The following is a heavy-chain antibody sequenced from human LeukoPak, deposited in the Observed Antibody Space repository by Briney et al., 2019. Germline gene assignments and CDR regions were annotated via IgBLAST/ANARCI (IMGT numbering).Heavy chain of an antibody. CDR2: ISYDGINK. J-gene: IGHJ4*02. D-gene: IGHD5-24*01. CDR1: GFTFSNYA. CDR3: ARGGVEMATIKKALFDY. V-gene: IGHV3-30*04. Sequence: GGSLRLSCAASGFTFSNYAIHWVRQAPGKGLEWVAVISYDGINKYYADSVKGRFTISRDNSKNTLYLQMNSLRAEDTAVYYCARGGVEMATIKKALFDYWGQGTLVTVSS.